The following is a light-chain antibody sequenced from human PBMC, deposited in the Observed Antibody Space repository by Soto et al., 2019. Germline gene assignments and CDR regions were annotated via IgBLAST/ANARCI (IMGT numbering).Light chain of an antibody. CDR3: CPYAGTYTFYV. CDR1: SSDVGGYDY. CDR2: DVT. J-gene: IGLJ1*01. V-gene: IGLV2-11*01. Sequence: QSALTQPRSVSGSPGQSVTISCTGTSSDVGGYDYVSWYQQHPGKAPKLMIYDVTKRPSGVPDRFSGSRSGNTASLTISGLQAEDDADYYCCPYAGTYTFYVFGTGTKVTVL.